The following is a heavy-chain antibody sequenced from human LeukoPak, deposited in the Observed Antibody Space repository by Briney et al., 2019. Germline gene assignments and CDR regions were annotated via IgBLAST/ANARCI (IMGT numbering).Heavy chain of an antibody. CDR3: ARARGPATEGHYYDSSVDAFDI. Sequence: GGSLRLSCAASGFTFSSYDMHWVRQATGKGLEWVSAIGTAGDTYYPGSVKGRFTISRENAKNSLYLQMNSLRAGDTAVYYCARARGPATEGHYYDSSVDAFDIWGQGTMVTVSS. D-gene: IGHD3-22*01. CDR1: GFTFSSYD. CDR2: IGTAGDT. V-gene: IGHV3-13*01. J-gene: IGHJ3*02.